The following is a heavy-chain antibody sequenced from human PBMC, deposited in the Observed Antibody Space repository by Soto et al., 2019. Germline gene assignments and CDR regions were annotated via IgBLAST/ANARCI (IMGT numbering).Heavy chain of an antibody. CDR1: GFIFNSYA. J-gene: IGHJ4*02. V-gene: IGHV3-23*01. CDR2: LTSTGGT. D-gene: IGHD3-16*02. CDR3: GKDGDLSSGYFEY. Sequence: GGSLRLSCAASGFIFNSYAMSWVRQAPGKGLEWVSTLTSTGGTYYADSVKGRFPISRDNSKNTLYLQMKKLRAEDTAGYYCGKDGDLSSGYFEYWSQGTLATVSS.